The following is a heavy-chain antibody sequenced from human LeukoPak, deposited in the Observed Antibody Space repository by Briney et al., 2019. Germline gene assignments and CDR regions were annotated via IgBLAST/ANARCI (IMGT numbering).Heavy chain of an antibody. CDR2: ISGSGGST. Sequence: GGSLRLSCAASGFTFSSYAMSWVRQAPGKGLEWVSAISGSGGSTYYADSVKGRFTISRDNSKNTLYLQMNSLRAEDTAVYHCAKHGNYYYYGMDVWGQGTTVTVSS. CDR3: AKHGNYYYYGMDV. CDR1: GFTFSSYA. V-gene: IGHV3-23*01. J-gene: IGHJ6*02.